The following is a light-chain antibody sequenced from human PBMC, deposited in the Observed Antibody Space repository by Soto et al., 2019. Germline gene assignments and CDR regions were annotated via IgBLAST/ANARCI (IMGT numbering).Light chain of an antibody. CDR3: QQVNSDPRT. CDR1: QGIGSD. V-gene: IGKV1-9*01. Sequence: DLPLTQSPSFLSASVGDRVTITCRASQGIGSDLAWYQQKPGRAPNLLIYAASTVQSGVPSRFSGSGSGTEFTLTISSLQPEEFATYHCQQVNSDPRTFGQGTQVGIK. CDR2: AAS. J-gene: IGKJ1*01.